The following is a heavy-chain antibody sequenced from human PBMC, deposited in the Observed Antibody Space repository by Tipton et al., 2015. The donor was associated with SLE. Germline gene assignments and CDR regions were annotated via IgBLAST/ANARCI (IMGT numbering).Heavy chain of an antibody. CDR3: AREMNPAMLGYCSGGSCQDAFDI. Sequence: TLSLTCAVYGGSFSGYYWSWIRQPAGKGLEWIGHIYTSGSTNYNPSLKSRVTISVDTSKNQFPLKLSSVTAADTSVYYCAREMNPAMLGYCSGGSCQDAFDIWGQGTMVTVSS. V-gene: IGHV4-4*07. CDR2: IYTSGST. J-gene: IGHJ3*02. CDR1: GGSFSGYY. D-gene: IGHD2-15*01.